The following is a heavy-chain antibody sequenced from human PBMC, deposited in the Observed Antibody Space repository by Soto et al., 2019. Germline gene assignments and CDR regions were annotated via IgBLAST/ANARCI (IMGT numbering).Heavy chain of an antibody. CDR3: AHRGGATVGLYYFDY. J-gene: IGHJ4*02. D-gene: IGHD3-16*01. Sequence: SGPTLVNPTQTLTLTCTFSGFSLSTTGVGVSRIRQPPGKALEWLALIYWHDDKRYSPSLKSRLSITKDTSKNQVVLTMTDMDPVDTATYYCAHRGGATVGLYYFDYWGQGALVTVSS. V-gene: IGHV2-5*01. CDR1: GFSLSTTGVG. CDR2: IYWHDDK.